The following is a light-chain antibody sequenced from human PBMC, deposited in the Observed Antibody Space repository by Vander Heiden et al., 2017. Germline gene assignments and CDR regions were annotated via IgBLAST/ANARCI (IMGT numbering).Light chain of an antibody. V-gene: IGKV3-15*01. J-gene: IGKJ4*01. CDR3: QQYYYGLT. CDR1: QRISTY. CDR2: GAS. Sequence: VMTQSPATLSVSPGERATLSCRASQRISTYLAWYQQKPGQAPRLLIHGASNRATGIPTRFSGSGSGTEFTLTISSLQSGDFAVYYCQQYYYGLTFGGGTKVEIK.